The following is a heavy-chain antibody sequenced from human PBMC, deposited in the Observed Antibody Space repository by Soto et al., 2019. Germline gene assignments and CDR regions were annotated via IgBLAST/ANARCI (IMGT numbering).Heavy chain of an antibody. CDR3: AKVYVEVEPFDDYSPFDY. CDR2: ISGSGGST. D-gene: IGHD4-4*01. V-gene: IGHV3-23*01. J-gene: IGHJ4*02. CDR1: GFTFSSYA. Sequence: GGSLRLSCAASGFTFSSYAMSWVRQAPGKGLEWVSAISGSGGSTYYADSVKGRFTISRDNSKNTLYLQMNSLRAEDTAVYYCAKVYVEVEPFDDYSPFDYWGQGALVTVSS.